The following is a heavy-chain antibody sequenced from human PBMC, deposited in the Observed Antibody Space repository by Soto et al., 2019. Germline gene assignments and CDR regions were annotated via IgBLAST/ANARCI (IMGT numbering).Heavy chain of an antibody. CDR3: AKGPCSGGACYGRQDV. V-gene: IGHV3-23*01. CDR2: ITGSDDST. J-gene: IGHJ6*02. D-gene: IGHD2-15*01. Sequence: EVQLLDSGGGLVQPGGSLRLSCVASGFSFSNLAMSLVRQAPGKGPEWVSSITGSDDSTYYADSVKGRFTISRDNSRNTLYLQMSSLRVEDTAVYYCAKGPCSGGACYGRQDVWGQGTTVTVSS. CDR1: GFSFSNLA.